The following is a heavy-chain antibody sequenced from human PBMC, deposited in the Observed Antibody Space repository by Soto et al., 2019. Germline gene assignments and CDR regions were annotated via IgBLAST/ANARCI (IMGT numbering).Heavy chain of an antibody. CDR1: GFTFSSYA. CDR2: ISYDGSNK. Sequence: GGSLRLSCAASGFTFSSYAMHWVRQAPGKGLEWVAVISYDGSNKYYADSVKGRFTISRDNSKNTLYLQMNSLRAEDTAVYYCARGEGSDYYDSSGYYGPYYYYGMDVWGQGTTVTVS. V-gene: IGHV3-30-3*01. CDR3: ARGEGSDYYDSSGYYGPYYYYGMDV. D-gene: IGHD3-22*01. J-gene: IGHJ6*02.